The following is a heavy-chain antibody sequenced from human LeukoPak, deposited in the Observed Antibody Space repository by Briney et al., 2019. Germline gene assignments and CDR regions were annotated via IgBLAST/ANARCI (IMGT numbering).Heavy chain of an antibody. J-gene: IGHJ4*02. Sequence: QPGGSLRLSCAASGFTVTSYLMSWVRQAPGKGLEWVANIKQDGSEKNYVNSVKGRFTISRDDAKNSLYLQMNSLRDEDTAVYYCARGYYYDGRGYWGQGTLVTVSS. CDR2: IKQDGSEK. D-gene: IGHD3-22*01. CDR1: GFTVTSYL. V-gene: IGHV3-7*01. CDR3: ARGYYYDGRGY.